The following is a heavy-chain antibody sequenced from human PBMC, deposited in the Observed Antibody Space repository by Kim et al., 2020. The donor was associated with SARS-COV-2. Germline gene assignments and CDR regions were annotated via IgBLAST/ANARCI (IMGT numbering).Heavy chain of an antibody. CDR2: INAGNGNT. D-gene: IGHD3-9*01. Sequence: ASVKVSCKASGYTFTSYAMHWVRQAPGQRLEWMGWINAGNGNTKYSQKFQGRVTITRDTSASTAYMELSSLRSEDTAVYYCARGPRFYDILTGYYRGGWFDPWGQGTLVTVSS. J-gene: IGHJ5*02. CDR1: GYTFTSYA. CDR3: ARGPRFYDILTGYYRGGWFDP. V-gene: IGHV1-3*01.